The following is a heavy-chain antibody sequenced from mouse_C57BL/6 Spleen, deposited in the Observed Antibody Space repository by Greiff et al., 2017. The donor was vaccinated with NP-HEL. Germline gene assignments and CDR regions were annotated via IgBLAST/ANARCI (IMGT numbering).Heavy chain of an antibody. D-gene: IGHD2-5*01. CDR1: GFTFSNYW. J-gene: IGHJ2*01. CDR2: IRLKSDNYAT. Sequence: EVQGVESGGGLVQPGGSMKLSCVASGFTFSNYWMNWVRQSPEKGLEWVAQIRLKSDNYATHYAESVKGRFTISRDDSKSSVYLQMNNLRAEDTGIYYCTGYSNYPYYFDYWGQGTTLTVSS. CDR3: TGYSNYPYYFDY. V-gene: IGHV6-3*01.